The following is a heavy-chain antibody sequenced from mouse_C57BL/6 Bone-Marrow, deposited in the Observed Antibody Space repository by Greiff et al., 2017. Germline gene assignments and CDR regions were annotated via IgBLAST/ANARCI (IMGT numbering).Heavy chain of an antibody. J-gene: IGHJ1*03. CDR3: TTVEWLRRGYFDV. CDR2: IDPENGDT. V-gene: IGHV14-4*01. CDR1: GFNIKDDY. Sequence: EVQLQQSGAELVRPGASVKLSCTASGFNIKDDYMPWVKQRPEQGLEWIGWIDPENGDTEYASKFQGKATITADTSSNTAYLQLSSLTSEDTAVYYCTTVEWLRRGYFDVWGTGTTVTGSS. D-gene: IGHD2-2*01.